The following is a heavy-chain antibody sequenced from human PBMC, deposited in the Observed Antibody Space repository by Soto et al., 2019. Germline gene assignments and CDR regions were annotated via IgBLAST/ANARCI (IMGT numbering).Heavy chain of an antibody. CDR2: INAGNGNT. Sequence: GASVKVSCRASGYAFTSYAMHWVRQAPGQRLEWMGWINAGNGNTKYSQKFQGRVTITGDTSASTAYKELSSLRSEDTAVYYCARARVFKHWFDPWGKGTLVIFSS. D-gene: IGHD6-13*01. J-gene: IGHJ5*02. CDR1: GYAFTSYA. V-gene: IGHV1-3*01. CDR3: ARARVFKHWFDP.